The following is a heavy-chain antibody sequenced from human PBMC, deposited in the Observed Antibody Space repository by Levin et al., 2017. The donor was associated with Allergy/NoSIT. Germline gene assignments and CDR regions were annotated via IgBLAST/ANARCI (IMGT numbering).Heavy chain of an antibody. V-gene: IGHV3-9*01. J-gene: IGHJ4*02. CDR2: ISWNSGSI. Sequence: GGSLRLSCAASGFTFDDYAMHWVRQAPGKGLEWVSGISWNSGSIGYADSVKGRFTISRDNAKNSLYLQMSSLSAEDTALYYCAKNTGWNYSGSGNYVHFWGQGTRVTVSS. CDR1: GFTFDDYA. CDR3: AKNTGWNYSGSGNYVHF. D-gene: IGHD3-10*01.